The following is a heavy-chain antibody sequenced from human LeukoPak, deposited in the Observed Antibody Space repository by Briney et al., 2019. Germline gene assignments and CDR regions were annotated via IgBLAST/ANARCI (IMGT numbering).Heavy chain of an antibody. Sequence: SETLSLTCTVSGGSISSSSYYWGWIRQPPGKGLEWIGNIYYSGSTYYNPSVKSRVTISVDTSKNQFSLKMSSVTAADTAVYYRARQMREGLGNWFDPWGQGTLVTVSS. J-gene: IGHJ5*02. V-gene: IGHV4-39*01. D-gene: IGHD5/OR15-5a*01. CDR3: ARQMREGLGNWFDP. CDR1: GGSISSSSYY. CDR2: IYYSGST.